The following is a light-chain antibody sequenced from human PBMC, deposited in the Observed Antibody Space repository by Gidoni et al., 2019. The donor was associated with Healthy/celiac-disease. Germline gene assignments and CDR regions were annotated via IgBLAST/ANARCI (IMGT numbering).Light chain of an antibody. Sequence: QSVLTQPPSTSGTPGQRVTISCSGSSSNIGGNIVNWYKQLPGTAPRLLMYSNDQRPSGVPDRFPGSKSGTSASLAISGLQSEDEADYYCAAWDASLTGWVFGGGTKLTVL. J-gene: IGLJ3*02. CDR2: SND. CDR1: SSNIGGNI. CDR3: AAWDASLTGWV. V-gene: IGLV1-44*01.